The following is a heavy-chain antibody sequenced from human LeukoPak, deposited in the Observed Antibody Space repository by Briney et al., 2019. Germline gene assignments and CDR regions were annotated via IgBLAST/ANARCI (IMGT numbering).Heavy chain of an antibody. V-gene: IGHV4-59*01. D-gene: IGHD6-13*01. CDR2: IYYRGIT. CDR3: ARDFSYGSSWDYFDY. CDR1: GGSISNYY. J-gene: IGHJ4*02. Sequence: SETLSLTCTVSGGSISNYYWTWIRQPPGKGLEWIWYIYYRGITTYNPSLKSRVTISVDTSKNQFSLKLSPVTAADTAVYFCARDFSYGSSWDYFDYWGQGILVSVSS.